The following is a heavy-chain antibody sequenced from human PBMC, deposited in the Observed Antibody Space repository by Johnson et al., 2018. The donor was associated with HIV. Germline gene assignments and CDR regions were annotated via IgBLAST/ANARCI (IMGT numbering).Heavy chain of an antibody. Sequence: VQLVESGGGLVKPGGSLRLSCAASGFTFINAWMNWVRQAPGKGLEWVSYISSSGSTIYYAYSVKGRFTISRDNAKNSLYLQMNSLRAEDTAVYYCARDRDNFWSGYPDAFDIWGQGTMVTVSS. CDR2: ISSSGSTI. J-gene: IGHJ3*02. V-gene: IGHV3-48*04. CDR3: ARDRDNFWSGYPDAFDI. CDR1: GFTFINAW. D-gene: IGHD3-3*01.